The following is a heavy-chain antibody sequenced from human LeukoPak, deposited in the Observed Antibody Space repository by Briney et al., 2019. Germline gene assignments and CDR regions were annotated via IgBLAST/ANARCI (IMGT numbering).Heavy chain of an antibody. J-gene: IGHJ6*02. D-gene: IGHD3-10*01. CDR3: AKEERYYGSGKRYYYGMDV. V-gene: IGHV3-30*02. CDR2: IRYDGSNK. CDR1: GLTFSRYG. Sequence: GVSLRLSCAASGLTFSRYGMHWVRQAPGKGLEWVAFIRYDGSNKYYADSVKGRFTISRDNSKNTLYLQMNSLRAEDTAVYYCAKEERYYGSGKRYYYGMDVWGQGTTVTVSS.